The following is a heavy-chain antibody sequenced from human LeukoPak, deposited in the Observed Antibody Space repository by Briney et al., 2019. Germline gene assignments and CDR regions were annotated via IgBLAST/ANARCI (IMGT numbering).Heavy chain of an antibody. CDR2: INPNSGGT. CDR3: ARNGYDSWSGLTHFDY. J-gene: IGHJ4*02. CDR1: GYTFTGYY. D-gene: IGHD3-3*01. Sequence: ASVKVSCKASGYTFTGYYMHWVRQAPGQGLEWMEWINPNSGGTNYAQKFQGWVTMTRDTSISTAYMELSRLRSDDTAVYYCARNGYDSWSGLTHFDYWGQGTLVTVSS. V-gene: IGHV1-2*04.